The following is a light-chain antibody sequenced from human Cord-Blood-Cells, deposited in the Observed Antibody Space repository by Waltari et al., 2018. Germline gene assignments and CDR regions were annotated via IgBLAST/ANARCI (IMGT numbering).Light chain of an antibody. CDR2: QDS. CDR1: KLGDKY. Sequence: SYELTQPPSVSVSPGQTASITCSGDKLGDKYACWYQQKPGQSPVLVIYQDSKRPSGNPERFSCSNSGNTATLTISGTQAMDGADYYCQAWDSSTVVFGGGTKLPVL. V-gene: IGLV3-1*01. CDR3: QAWDSSTVV. J-gene: IGLJ2*01.